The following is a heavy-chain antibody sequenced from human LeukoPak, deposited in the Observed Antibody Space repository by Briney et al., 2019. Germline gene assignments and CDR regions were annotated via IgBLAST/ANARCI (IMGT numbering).Heavy chain of an antibody. V-gene: IGHV3-49*03. Sequence: GRSLRLSCTASGFTFGDYAMSWFRQAPGKGLEWVGFIRSKAYGGTTEYAASVKGRFTISRDDSKSIAYLQMNSLKTEDTAVYYCTRDLGTTGTHNWFDPWGQGTLVTVSS. J-gene: IGHJ5*02. CDR1: GFTFGDYA. D-gene: IGHD1-1*01. CDR2: IRSKAYGGTT. CDR3: TRDLGTTGTHNWFDP.